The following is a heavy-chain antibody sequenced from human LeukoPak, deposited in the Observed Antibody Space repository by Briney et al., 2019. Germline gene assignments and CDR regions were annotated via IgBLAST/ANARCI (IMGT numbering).Heavy chain of an antibody. Sequence: QVQLQESGPGLVKPSETLSLTCTVSACSISTYYWCWIRQPPREGREWTGYVYYTGSTNYNPSLKSRVTISVDTSKNQFSLKLSSVTAADTAVYYCARALYYYDSSGYDWGQGTLVTVSS. CDR3: ARALYYYDSSGYD. CDR2: VYYTGST. CDR1: ACSISTYY. V-gene: IGHV4-59*01. J-gene: IGHJ4*02. D-gene: IGHD3-22*01.